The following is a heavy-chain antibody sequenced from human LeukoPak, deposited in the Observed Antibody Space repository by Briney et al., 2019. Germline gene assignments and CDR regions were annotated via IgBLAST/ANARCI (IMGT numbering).Heavy chain of an antibody. CDR1: GYTFTGYY. Sequence: GASVKVSCKASGYTFTGYYMHWVRQAPGQGLEWMGWINPNSGGTNYAQKFQGRVTMTRDTSISTAYMELSRLRSDDTAVYYCARGVLDPGYCSGGSCYSISTRYYYYYMDVWGKGTTVTVSS. CDR2: INPNSGGT. V-gene: IGHV1-2*02. CDR3: ARGVLDPGYCSGGSCYSISTRYYYYYMDV. D-gene: IGHD2-15*01. J-gene: IGHJ6*03.